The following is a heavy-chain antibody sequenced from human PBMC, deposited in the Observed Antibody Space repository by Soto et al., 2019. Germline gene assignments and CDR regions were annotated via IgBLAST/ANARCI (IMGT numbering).Heavy chain of an antibody. CDR1: GASISGDNW. Sequence: QVQLQESGPGLVKPSETLSLTCGVSGASISGDNWWSWVRQPPGKGLEWIGEIHHSGTTNYNPSLKSRPTISADTSKNQFSLSLRSVPAADTALYFCVRQFRGAHWGQGTLVAVSS. J-gene: IGHJ4*02. V-gene: IGHV4-4*02. D-gene: IGHD1-26*01. CDR2: IHHSGTT. CDR3: VRQFRGAH.